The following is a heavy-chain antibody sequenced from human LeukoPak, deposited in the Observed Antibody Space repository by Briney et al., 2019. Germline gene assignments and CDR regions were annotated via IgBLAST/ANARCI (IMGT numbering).Heavy chain of an antibody. CDR1: GGSISSSSYY. D-gene: IGHD5-18*01. CDR2: IYYSGST. CDR3: ARLGTAMVTGDY. V-gene: IGHV4-39*07. J-gene: IGHJ4*02. Sequence: SETLSLSCTVSGGSISSSSYYWGWIRQPPGMGLEWIGSIYYSGSTYYNPSLKSRVTISVDTSKNQFSLKLSSVTAADTTVYYCARLGTAMVTGDYWGQGTLVTVPS.